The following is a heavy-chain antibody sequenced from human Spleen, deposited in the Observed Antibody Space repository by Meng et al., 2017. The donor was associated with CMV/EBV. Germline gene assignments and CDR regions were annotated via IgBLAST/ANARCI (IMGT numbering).Heavy chain of an antibody. CDR1: GGSFSGYY. V-gene: IGHV4-34*01. Sequence: VYGGSFSGYYWSWIRQPPGKGLEWIGEINHSGITNYNPSLKRRVTISVDMSKKQFSLKLISVTAADTAVYYCARVDTAAEGGILDYWGQGTLVTVSS. CDR2: INHSGIT. CDR3: ARVDTAAEGGILDY. J-gene: IGHJ4*02. D-gene: IGHD5-18*01.